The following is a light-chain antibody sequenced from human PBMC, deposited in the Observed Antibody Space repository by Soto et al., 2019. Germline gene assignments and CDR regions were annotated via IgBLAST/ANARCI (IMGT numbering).Light chain of an antibody. J-gene: IGKJ1*01. CDR2: AAS. CDR3: KQSYSAPTWT. Sequence: DIQMTQFPSSLSASVGDRVSITCRTSQNIRGYLNWYQQKPGKAPKLLIYAASNLETGVPSRFSGGGSGTDFTLTISNLQPEDFATYYCKQSYSAPTWTFGQGTKVEIK. CDR1: QNIRGY. V-gene: IGKV1-39*01.